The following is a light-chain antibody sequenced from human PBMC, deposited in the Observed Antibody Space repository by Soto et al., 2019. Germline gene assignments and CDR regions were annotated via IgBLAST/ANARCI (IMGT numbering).Light chain of an antibody. CDR1: QSIGSY. V-gene: IGKV3-11*01. J-gene: IGKJ3*01. CDR2: DAS. CDR3: QQRSTWPPFS. Sequence: IELTQSPATLSLSLWEIATLSCRASQSIGSYLAWYQHKLGQPPRLLIYDASNRATGIPVRFSGSGSGTDFTLTISSLEPEDFAVYYCQQRSTWPPFSFGPGTKVDIK.